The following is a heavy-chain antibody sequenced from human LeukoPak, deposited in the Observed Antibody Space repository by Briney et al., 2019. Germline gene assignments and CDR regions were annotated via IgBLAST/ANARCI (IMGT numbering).Heavy chain of an antibody. Sequence: GGSLRLSCAAPGFTFSSYAMSWVRQAPGKGLEWVSAISGSGGSTYYADSVKGRFTISRDNAKQSLYLQMNSLRAEDTAVYYCAKAKSFVVKGGYYFDYWGQGTLVTVSS. CDR2: ISGSGGST. J-gene: IGHJ4*02. CDR3: AKAKSFVVKGGYYFDY. D-gene: IGHD2-21*01. CDR1: GFTFSSYA. V-gene: IGHV3-23*01.